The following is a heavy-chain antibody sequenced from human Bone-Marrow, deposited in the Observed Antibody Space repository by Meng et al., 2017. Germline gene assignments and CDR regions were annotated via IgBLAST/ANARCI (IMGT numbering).Heavy chain of an antibody. J-gene: IGHJ6*02. V-gene: IGHV1-8*03. Sequence: ASVKVSCKASGYTFTSYDINWVRQATGQGLEWMGWMNPNSGNTGYAQKFQGRVTITRNTSISTAYMELSSLRSEDTAVYYCARNGEWGYCSGGSCYDYYYYGMDVWGQGTTVTVSS. CDR1: GYTFTSYD. D-gene: IGHD2-15*01. CDR2: MNPNSGNT. CDR3: ARNGEWGYCSGGSCYDYYYYGMDV.